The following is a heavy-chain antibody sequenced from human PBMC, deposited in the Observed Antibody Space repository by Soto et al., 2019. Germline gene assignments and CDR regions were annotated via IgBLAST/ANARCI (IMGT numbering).Heavy chain of an antibody. V-gene: IGHV4-4*07. Sequence: QLQLQESGPGLVEPSETLSLTCTVSGASMNGYYWSWIRQSAEKGLEWIGRISATGTTTYMPSLKSRIALPVDTSKNQSSLNLKLFTAADRAVYFWARDQSGAADFWGQGQWLPSL. CDR3: ARDQSGAADF. CDR1: GASMNGYY. J-gene: IGHJ3*01. CDR2: ISATGTT. D-gene: IGHD3-10*01.